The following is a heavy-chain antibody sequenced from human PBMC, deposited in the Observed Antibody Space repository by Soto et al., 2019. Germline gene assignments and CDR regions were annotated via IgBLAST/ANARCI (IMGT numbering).Heavy chain of an antibody. Sequence: ETLSLTCTVSGGSISSSYWSWIRQPAGKGLEWIGRIYASGSTNYNPSLKSRVTMSVDTSKNQFSLKVSSVTAADTAVYYCARDLVGYSSDWFNWFDPWGQGTLVTVSS. V-gene: IGHV4-4*07. J-gene: IGHJ5*02. CDR3: ARDLVGYSSDWFNWFDP. CDR1: GGSISSSY. D-gene: IGHD6-19*01. CDR2: IYASGST.